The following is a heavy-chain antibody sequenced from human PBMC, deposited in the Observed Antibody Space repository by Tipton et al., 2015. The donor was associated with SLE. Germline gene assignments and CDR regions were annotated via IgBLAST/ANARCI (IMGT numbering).Heavy chain of an antibody. CDR3: ARGRSSSRMPFDP. V-gene: IGHV4-59*01. CDR2: IYYSGST. Sequence: LSLTCTVSGGSISSYYWSWIRQPPGKGLEWIGYIYYSGSTNYNPSLKSRVTISVDTSKNQFSLKLSSVTAADTAVYYCARGRSSSRMPFDPWGQGTLVTVSS. CDR1: GGSISSYY. J-gene: IGHJ5*02. D-gene: IGHD6-13*01.